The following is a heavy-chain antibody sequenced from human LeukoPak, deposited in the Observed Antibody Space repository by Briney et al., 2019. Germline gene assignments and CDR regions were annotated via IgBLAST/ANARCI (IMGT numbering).Heavy chain of an antibody. J-gene: IGHJ6*04. CDR1: GYTFTRYA. V-gene: IGHV7-4-1*02. CDR3: ARDWEDIVATTPGV. Sequence: ASVKVSCKASGYTFTRYAMIWVRQAPGQGLEWMGWINTNTGNPTYAQGFTGRFVFSLDTSVSTAYLQISSLKAEDTAVYYCARDWEDIVATTPGVWGKGTTVTVSS. CDR2: INTNTGNP. D-gene: IGHD5-12*01.